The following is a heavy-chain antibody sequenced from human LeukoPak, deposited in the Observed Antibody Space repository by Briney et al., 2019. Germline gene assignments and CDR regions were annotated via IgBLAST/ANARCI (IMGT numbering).Heavy chain of an antibody. D-gene: IGHD4-17*01. Sequence: PETLSLTCAVYGGSFSGYYWSWIRQPPGKGLEWIGEINHSGSTNYNPSLKSRVTISVDTSKNQFSLKLSSVTAADTAVYYCARGYGDYAGYYYYYYGMDVWGQGTTVTVSS. CDR2: INHSGST. CDR3: ARGYGDYAGYYYYYYGMDV. V-gene: IGHV4-34*01. CDR1: GGSFSGYY. J-gene: IGHJ6*02.